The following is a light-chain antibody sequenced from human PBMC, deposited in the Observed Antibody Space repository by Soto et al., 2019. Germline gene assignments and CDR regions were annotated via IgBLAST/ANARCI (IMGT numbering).Light chain of an antibody. CDR2: DAP. CDR1: QSISSW. Sequence: DIQMTQSPSTLSASVGDRVTITCRASQSISSWLAWYQQKPGKAPKLLIYDAPSLESGVPSRFSGSGSGTEFTLTISSLQPDDFATHYCQQYNSYSITFGQGTRLEIK. CDR3: QQYNSYSIT. V-gene: IGKV1-5*01. J-gene: IGKJ5*01.